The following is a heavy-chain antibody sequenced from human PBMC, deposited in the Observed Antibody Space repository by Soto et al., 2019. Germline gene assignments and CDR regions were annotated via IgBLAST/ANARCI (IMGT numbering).Heavy chain of an antibody. CDR1: GYTFTSYD. V-gene: IGHV1-8*01. D-gene: IGHD6-6*01. CDR2: MNPNSGNT. Sequence: ASVKVSCKASGYTFTSYDINWVRQATGQGLEWMGWMNPNSGNTGYAQKFQGRVTMTRNTSISTAYMELSSVTAADTAVYYCARDGAQYSSSRYYYGMDVWGQGTTVTVSS. J-gene: IGHJ6*02. CDR3: ARDGAQYSSSRYYYGMDV.